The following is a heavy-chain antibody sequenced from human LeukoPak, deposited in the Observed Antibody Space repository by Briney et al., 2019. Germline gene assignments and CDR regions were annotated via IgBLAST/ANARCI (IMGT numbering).Heavy chain of an antibody. J-gene: IGHJ4*02. CDR3: AKVPSIAVADSVDY. CDR1: GFTFSSYG. Sequence: GGSLRLSCAASGFTFSSYGMSWVRQAPGKGLEWVSAISGSGGSTYYADSVKGRFTISRDNSKNTLYLQMNSLRAEDTAVYYCAKVPSIAVADSVDYWGQGTLVTVSS. D-gene: IGHD6-19*01. CDR2: ISGSGGST. V-gene: IGHV3-23*01.